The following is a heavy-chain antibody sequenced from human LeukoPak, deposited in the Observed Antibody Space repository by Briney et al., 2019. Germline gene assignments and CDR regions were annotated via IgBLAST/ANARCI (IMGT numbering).Heavy chain of an antibody. V-gene: IGHV3-9*03. CDR2: ISWNSGSI. J-gene: IGHJ3*02. Sequence: GGSLRLSCAASGFTFDDYAMHWVRQAPGKGLEWVSGISWNSGSIGYADSVKGRFTISRDNSKNTLYLQMGSLRAEDMAVYYCARGGSRSSTSSKAFDIWGQGTMVTVSS. D-gene: IGHD2-2*01. CDR1: GFTFDDYA. CDR3: ARGGSRSSTSSKAFDI.